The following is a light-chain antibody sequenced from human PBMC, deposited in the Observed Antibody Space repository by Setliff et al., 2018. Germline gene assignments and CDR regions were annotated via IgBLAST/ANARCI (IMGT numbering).Light chain of an antibody. CDR3: ATWYDNVMGWV. Sequence: QSVLTQPPAASGTPGQRVTISCSGSISEMYVVNWYHQLPGTAPKLVIYGNSQRPSGVPDRFSGTKSGTSASLAISGLQSEDEGDYYCATWYDNVMGWVFGGGTQLTVL. CDR1: ISEMYV. J-gene: IGLJ3*02. V-gene: IGLV1-44*01. CDR2: GNS.